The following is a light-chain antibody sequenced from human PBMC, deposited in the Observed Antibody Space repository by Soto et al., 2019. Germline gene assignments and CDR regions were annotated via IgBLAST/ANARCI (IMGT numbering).Light chain of an antibody. Sequence: QAVVTQEPSLIVSPGGTVTLTCDSSTGAVTSGHYPYWFQQKPGQAPRTLIYDTRHKHSWTPARFSGSLLGGKAALTLSGAQPEDEADYYCLLWYNSARVFGGGTQLTVL. J-gene: IGLJ3*02. CDR3: LLWYNSARV. CDR2: DTR. CDR1: TGAVTSGHY. V-gene: IGLV7-46*01.